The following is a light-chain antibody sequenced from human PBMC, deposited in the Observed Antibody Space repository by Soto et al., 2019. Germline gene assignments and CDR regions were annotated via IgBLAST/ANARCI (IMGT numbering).Light chain of an antibody. CDR1: QTISSW. V-gene: IGKV1-5*03. Sequence: DIHMTQAPYTLCGSVGDRVTITCRASQTISSWLAWYQQKPGKPPKLLIYKVSTLKSGVPSRFSGSGSGTEFTLTISSLQPDDFATYYCQHYNSYSEAFGQGTKVDI. CDR3: QHYNSYSEA. CDR2: KVS. J-gene: IGKJ1*01.